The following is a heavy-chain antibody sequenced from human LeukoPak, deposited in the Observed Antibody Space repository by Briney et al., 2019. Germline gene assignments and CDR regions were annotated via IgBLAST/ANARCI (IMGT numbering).Heavy chain of an antibody. V-gene: IGHV6-1*01. Sequence: SQTLSLTCAISGDSVSSDSAAWNWIRQFPSRGLEWLGRTYYRSEWYNDYAVSVKSRISINPDTSKNQFSLQLNSVTPEDTAVYYCAREGLNYFYYYMDVWGKGTTVTVSS. J-gene: IGHJ6*03. CDR1: GDSVSSDSAA. CDR3: AREGLNYFYYYMDV. CDR2: TYYRSEWYN.